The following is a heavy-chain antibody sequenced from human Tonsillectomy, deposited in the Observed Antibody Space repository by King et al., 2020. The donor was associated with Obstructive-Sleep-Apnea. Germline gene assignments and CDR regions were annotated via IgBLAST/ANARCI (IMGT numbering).Heavy chain of an antibody. D-gene: IGHD4-11*01. J-gene: IGHJ4*02. CDR2: VSYDGSNK. CDR3: ARGWQGDYIADY. CDR1: GFIFSTYA. V-gene: IGHV3-30*04. Sequence: GQLVQSGGGVVQPGRSLRLSCAASGFIFSTYAMHWVRQAPGKGLEWVAVVSYDGSNKYYADSVKGRFTISRDNSKNTLYLQMNSLRAEDTAMYYCARGWQGDYIADYWGQGTLVTVSS.